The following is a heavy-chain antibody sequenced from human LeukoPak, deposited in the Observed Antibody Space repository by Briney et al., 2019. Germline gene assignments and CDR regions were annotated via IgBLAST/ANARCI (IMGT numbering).Heavy chain of an antibody. CDR3: ARFTYSSGYYVRDAFDI. D-gene: IGHD3-22*01. J-gene: IGHJ3*02. CDR1: GGSISSGGYY. Sequence: PSQTLSLTCTVSGGSISSGGYYWSWIRQPPGKGLEWIGEINHSGSTNYNPSLKSRVTISVDTSKNQFSLKLSSVTAADTAVYYCARFTYSSGYYVRDAFDIWGQGTMVTVSS. CDR2: INHSGST. V-gene: IGHV4-30-2*01.